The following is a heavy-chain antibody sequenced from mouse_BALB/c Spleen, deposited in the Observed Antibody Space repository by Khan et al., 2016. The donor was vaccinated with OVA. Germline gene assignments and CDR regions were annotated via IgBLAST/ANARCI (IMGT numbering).Heavy chain of an antibody. Sequence: VQLKQSGPGLVKPSQSLSLTCTVTGYSITSDYAWNWIRQFPGNKLEWMGYITYSGGTSYHPSLKSRISITRDTSKNQFFLRLNSVTTEDSATYYCARWFAYWGQGTLVTVS. J-gene: IGHJ3*01. CDR1: GYSITSDYA. CDR2: ITYSGGT. V-gene: IGHV3-2*02. CDR3: ARWFAY.